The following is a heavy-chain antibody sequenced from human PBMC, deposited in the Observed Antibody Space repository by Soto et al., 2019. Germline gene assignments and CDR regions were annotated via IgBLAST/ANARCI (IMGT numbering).Heavy chain of an antibody. Sequence: ASVKVSCKASGYTFTSDYMHWVRQAPGQGLEWMGEIIPIFGTANYAQKFQGRVTITADESTSTAYMELSSLRSEDTAVYYCARDRGPSSGYYPYWFDPWGQGTLVTVSS. D-gene: IGHD3-22*01. CDR1: GYTFTSDY. CDR3: ARDRGPSSGYYPYWFDP. V-gene: IGHV1-69*13. CDR2: IIPIFGTA. J-gene: IGHJ5*02.